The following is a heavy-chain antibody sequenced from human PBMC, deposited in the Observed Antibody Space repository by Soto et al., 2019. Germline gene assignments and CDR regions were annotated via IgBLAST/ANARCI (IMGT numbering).Heavy chain of an antibody. D-gene: IGHD2-2*01. CDR2: IFHSGST. CDR3: ARHATYCSSNSCYECDF. Sequence: PSETLSLTCTVSGGSIRSSGYYWGWIRRPPGMGLEWIGSIFHSGSTLYTPSLNGRVTISVDTSKNQFSLKMTSVTAADTAVYYCARHATYCSSNSCYECDFWGQGSLVTVSS. CDR1: GGSIRSSGYY. V-gene: IGHV4-39*01. J-gene: IGHJ4*02.